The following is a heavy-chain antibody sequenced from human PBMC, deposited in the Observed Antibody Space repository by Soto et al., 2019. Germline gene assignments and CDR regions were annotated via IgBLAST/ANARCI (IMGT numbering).Heavy chain of an antibody. D-gene: IGHD3-22*01. CDR3: ARGGGIERDYYDTHDAFDI. V-gene: IGHV3-74*01. CDR2: INSDGSST. J-gene: IGHJ3*02. Sequence: EVQLVESGGGLVQPGGSLRLSCAASGFTFSSYWMHWVRQAPGKGLVWVSRINSDGSSTSYADSVKGRFTISRDNAKNTLYLQMNSLRAEDTAVYYCARGGGIERDYYDTHDAFDIWGQGTMVTVSS. CDR1: GFTFSSYW.